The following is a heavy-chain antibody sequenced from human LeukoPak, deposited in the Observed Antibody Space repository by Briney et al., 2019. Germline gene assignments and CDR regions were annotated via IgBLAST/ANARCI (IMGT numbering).Heavy chain of an antibody. CDR3: ARLVSEYDSHGRGFYYYGMDV. CDR2: FDPEDGET. D-gene: IGHD3-22*01. Sequence: GASVKVSCKVSGYTLTELSMHWVRQAPGRGLEWMGGFDPEDGETIYAQKFQGRVTMTEDTSTDTAYMELSSLRSDDTAVYYCARLVSEYDSHGRGFYYYGMDVWGQGTTVTVSS. J-gene: IGHJ6*02. V-gene: IGHV1-24*01. CDR1: GYTLTELS.